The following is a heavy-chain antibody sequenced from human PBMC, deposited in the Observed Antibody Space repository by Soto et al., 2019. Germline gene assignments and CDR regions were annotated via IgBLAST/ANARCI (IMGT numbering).Heavy chain of an antibody. Sequence: PGESLRISCKGSGYSFTSYWIVWVRQMPGKGLEWMGIIYPGDSDTRYSPSFQGQVTISADKSISTAYLQWSSLKASDTAMYYCARNMGYYYGSGSQYYYYGMDVWGQGTTVTVSS. CDR3: ARNMGYYYGSGSQYYYYGMDV. V-gene: IGHV5-51*01. CDR1: GYSFTSYW. J-gene: IGHJ6*02. CDR2: IYPGDSDT. D-gene: IGHD3-10*01.